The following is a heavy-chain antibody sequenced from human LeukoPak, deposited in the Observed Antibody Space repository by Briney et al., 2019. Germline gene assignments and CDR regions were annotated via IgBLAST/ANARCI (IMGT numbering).Heavy chain of an antibody. CDR2: IYYSGST. D-gene: IGHD2-15*01. V-gene: IGHV4-59*01. J-gene: IGHJ4*02. CDR3: ASSLYCSGGSCYPDFDY. Sequence: PSETLSLTCTVSGGSISSYYWSWIRQPPGKGLEWIGYIYYSGSTNYNPSLKSRVTISVDTSKNQFSLKLSSVTAADTAVYYCASSLYCSGGSCYPDFDYWGQGTLVTVSS. CDR1: GGSISSYY.